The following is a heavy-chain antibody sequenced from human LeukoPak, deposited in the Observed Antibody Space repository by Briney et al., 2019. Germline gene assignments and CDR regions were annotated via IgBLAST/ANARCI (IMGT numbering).Heavy chain of an antibody. CDR2: ISYDGSNK. D-gene: IGHD2/OR15-2a*01. CDR1: GFTFSSYA. V-gene: IGHV3-30*04. J-gene: IGHJ4*02. CDR3: AILEY. Sequence: GGSLRLSCAASGFTFSSYAMHWVRQAPGKGLEWVAVISYDGSNKYYADSVKGRFTISRDNSKNTLYLQMNSLRAEDTAVYYCAILEYWGQGTLVTVSS.